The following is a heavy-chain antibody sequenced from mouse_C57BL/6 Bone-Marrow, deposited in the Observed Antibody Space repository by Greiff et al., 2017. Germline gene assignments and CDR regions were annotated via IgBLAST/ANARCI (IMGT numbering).Heavy chain of an antibody. CDR1: GYTFTSYW. J-gene: IGHJ3*01. CDR3: ATWLLPWFAY. D-gene: IGHD2-3*01. CDR2: IDPSDSYT. V-gene: IGHV1-59*01. Sequence: QVQLQQPGAELVRPGTSVKLSCKASGYTFTSYWIHWVKQRPGQGLEWSGVIDPSDSYTNYNQKFKGKATLTVDTSSSTAYMQLSSLTSEDSAVYYCATWLLPWFAYWGQGTLVTVSA.